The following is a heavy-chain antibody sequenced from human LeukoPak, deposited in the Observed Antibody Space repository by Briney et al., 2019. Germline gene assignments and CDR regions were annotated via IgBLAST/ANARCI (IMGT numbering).Heavy chain of an antibody. CDR3: ARDGKGLAYYFDY. Sequence: GGSLRLSCAASGFTFSSYSMNWVRQAPGKGLEWVSSISSSSSYIYYADSVKGRFTISRDNAKNSLYLQMNSLRAEDTAVYYCARDGKGLAYYFDYWGQGTLVTVSS. CDR2: ISSSSSYI. J-gene: IGHJ4*02. V-gene: IGHV3-21*01. CDR1: GFTFSSYS. D-gene: IGHD6-19*01.